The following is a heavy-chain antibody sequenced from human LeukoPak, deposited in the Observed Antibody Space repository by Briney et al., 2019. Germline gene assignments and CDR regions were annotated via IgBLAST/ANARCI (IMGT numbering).Heavy chain of an antibody. CDR2: LNVNTGNT. J-gene: IGHJ4*02. V-gene: IGHV1-8*01. Sequence: GASVKVSCKASGYSFISYDINWVGQATGQGLEWVGWLNVNTGNTAYAEKFQGRITITRDTSMRTVHMELSSLRSDDTAVFYCARLGGELLRPADYWGQGTLVTVSS. CDR1: GYSFISYD. D-gene: IGHD1-26*01. CDR3: ARLGGELLRPADY.